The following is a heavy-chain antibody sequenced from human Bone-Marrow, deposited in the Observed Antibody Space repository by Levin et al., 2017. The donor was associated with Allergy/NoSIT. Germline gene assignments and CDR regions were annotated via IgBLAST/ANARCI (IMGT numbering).Heavy chain of an antibody. Sequence: ASVKVSCKASGYTFTSYDINWVRQATGQGLEWMGWMNPNSGNTGYAQKFQGRVTMTRNTSISTAYMELSSLRSEDTAVYYCARANIVVVPAARIWSDCCSGGSCSPRFDYWGQGTLVTVSS. CDR3: ARANIVVVPAARIWSDCCSGGSCSPRFDY. J-gene: IGHJ4*02. CDR2: MNPNSGNT. V-gene: IGHV1-8*01. D-gene: IGHD2-2*01. CDR1: GYTFTSYD.